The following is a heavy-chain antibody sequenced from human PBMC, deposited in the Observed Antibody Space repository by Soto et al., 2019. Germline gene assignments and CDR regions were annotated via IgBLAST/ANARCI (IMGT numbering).Heavy chain of an antibody. D-gene: IGHD2-15*01. CDR2: TGGGGVST. Sequence: EATLLESGGGLVEPGGSLRLSCAASGFTFRSYAMTWVRQAPGKGLEWVSYTGGGGVSTYYADSVKGRFTSSRDDSKNTLYLQMNSLRAEYTALYYCAKIVGGGSHHDAFDIWGQGTMVTVSS. V-gene: IGHV3-23*01. CDR3: AKIVGGGSHHDAFDI. CDR1: GFTFRSYA. J-gene: IGHJ3*02.